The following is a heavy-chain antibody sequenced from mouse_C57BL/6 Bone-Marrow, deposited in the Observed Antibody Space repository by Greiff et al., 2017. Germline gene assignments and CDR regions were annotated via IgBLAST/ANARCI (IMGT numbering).Heavy chain of an antibody. D-gene: IGHD2-1*01. CDR1: GYTFTSYW. CDR3: ARSGGNYGDYYAMDY. Sequence: QVQLQQSGAELVRPGSSVKLSCKASGYTFTSYWMDWVKQRPGQGLEWIGNIYPSDSEPHYNQKFKDKATLTVDKSSSTAYMQLSSLTSEDSAVYYCARSGGNYGDYYAMDYWGQGTSVTVSS. J-gene: IGHJ4*01. V-gene: IGHV1-61*01. CDR2: IYPSDSEP.